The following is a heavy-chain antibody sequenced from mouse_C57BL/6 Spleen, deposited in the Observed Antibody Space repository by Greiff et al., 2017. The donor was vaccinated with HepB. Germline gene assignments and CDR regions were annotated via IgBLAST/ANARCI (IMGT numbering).Heavy chain of an antibody. CDR1: GFTFSDYY. D-gene: IGHD2-3*01. Sequence: EVNVVESEGGLVQPGSSMKLSCTASGFTFSDYYMAWVRQVPEKGLEWVANINYDGSSTYYLDSLKSRFIISRDNAKNILYLQMSSLKSEDTATYYCARVDDGYYGFAYWGQGTLVTVSA. CDR3: ARVDDGYYGFAY. V-gene: IGHV5-16*01. J-gene: IGHJ3*01. CDR2: INYDGSST.